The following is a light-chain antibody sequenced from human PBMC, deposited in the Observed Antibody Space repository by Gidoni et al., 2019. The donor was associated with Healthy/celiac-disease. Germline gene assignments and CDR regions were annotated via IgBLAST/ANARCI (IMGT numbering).Light chain of an antibody. V-gene: IGLV2-14*01. CDR1: SSDVGGYNY. CDR3: SSYTSSSTWV. J-gene: IGLJ3*02. Sequence: SALTQPASVSGSPGQSIPISCTGTSSDVGGYNYVSWYHQPPGKAPKLLLYEVSHRPSGVSNRFSGSKSGNTASLTISELQAEDEADYYCSSYTSSSTWVFGGGTKLTVL. CDR2: EVS.